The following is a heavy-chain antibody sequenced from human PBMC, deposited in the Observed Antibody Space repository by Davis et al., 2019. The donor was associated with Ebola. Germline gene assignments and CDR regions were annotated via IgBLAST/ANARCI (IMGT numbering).Heavy chain of an antibody. CDR1: GFTFSDNT. J-gene: IGHJ4*02. D-gene: IGHD3-22*01. CDR2: IWNHGNDY. V-gene: IGHV3-33*08. Sequence: GESLKISCAGSGFTFSDNTMNWVRQAPGKGLEWVAGIWNHGNDYLYADSVRGRFTISRDNSKNTVYLQMNSLRDEDTAVYYCAREGDYYDSSGYYGYWGQGTLVTVSS. CDR3: AREGDYYDSSGYYGY.